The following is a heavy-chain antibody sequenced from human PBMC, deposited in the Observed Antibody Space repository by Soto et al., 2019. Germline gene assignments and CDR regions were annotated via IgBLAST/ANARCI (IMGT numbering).Heavy chain of an antibody. Sequence: QITLRESGPSLVKPTQTLTLTCTFSGFSFSTSGVGVGWFRQPPGQALQWLALIYWNGNERYSPSLLNRLTVTKDTSRNQVFLTLTSVDPVDTATYYCAHELSGYYYVMDVWGKGTNVTVSS. CDR3: AHELSGYYYVMDV. CDR1: GFSFSTSGVG. J-gene: IGHJ6*04. V-gene: IGHV2-5*01. D-gene: IGHD3-10*02. CDR2: IYWNGNE.